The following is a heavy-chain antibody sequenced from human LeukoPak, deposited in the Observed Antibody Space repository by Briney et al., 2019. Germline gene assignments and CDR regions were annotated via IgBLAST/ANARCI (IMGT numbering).Heavy chain of an antibody. D-gene: IGHD5-24*01. Sequence: GRSLRLSCAGSGFTFSRYGMHWVRQAPGSGLEWVTVISYDGSTKHYADSVKGRFTISGDNSKNTLYLQINSLRAEDTAVYYCAKGSVERWLQSQTDYWGQGTLVTVSS. V-gene: IGHV3-30*18. CDR2: ISYDGSTK. J-gene: IGHJ4*02. CDR3: AKGSVERWLQSQTDY. CDR1: GFTFSRYG.